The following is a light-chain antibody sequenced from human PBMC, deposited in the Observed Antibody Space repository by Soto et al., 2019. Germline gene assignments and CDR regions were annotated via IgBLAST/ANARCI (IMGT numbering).Light chain of an antibody. CDR2: GAS. Sequence: EIVLTQSPGTRSPGERATLSCRASQSINSRYLAWYQQKPGQAPRLLIYGASSRATGIPDRFSGSGSGTDFTLTISRLEPEDLAVYYCQQFGSSPGFTFGPGTIVDIK. CDR3: QQFGSSPGFT. V-gene: IGKV3-20*01. CDR1: QSINSRY. J-gene: IGKJ3*01.